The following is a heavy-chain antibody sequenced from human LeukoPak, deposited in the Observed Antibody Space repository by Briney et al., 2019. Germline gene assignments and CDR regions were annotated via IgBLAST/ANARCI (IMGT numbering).Heavy chain of an antibody. J-gene: IGHJ3*02. CDR3: ARDSPQALAILHAFDI. V-gene: IGHV3-48*01. CDR2: LSSISSTI. Sequence: GGSLRLSCAASGFTFSSYTMNWVRQAPGKGLEWVSYLSSISSTIYYADSVKGGFTISRDNAKNALYLQMNRTSAEATAVYYCARDSPQALAILHAFDIWGQGTMVTVSS. CDR1: GFTFSSYT.